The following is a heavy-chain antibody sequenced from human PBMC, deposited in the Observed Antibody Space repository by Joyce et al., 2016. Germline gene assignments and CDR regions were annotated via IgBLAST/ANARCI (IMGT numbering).Heavy chain of an antibody. CDR1: GYTFTSHH. CDR2: MKTNSDFT. V-gene: IGHV1-46*01. J-gene: IGHJ3*01. Sequence: QVQLVQSGAEVKKPGASLKVSCKASGYTFTSHHMHWVRQAPGQGLEWMGIMKTNSDFTSYSQKFQGRVTMTKDTSTSTVYMELSSLRFDDGAVYFCARDGTNYDFDLWGQGTMVTVSS. D-gene: IGHD1-14*01. CDR3: ARDGTNYDFDL.